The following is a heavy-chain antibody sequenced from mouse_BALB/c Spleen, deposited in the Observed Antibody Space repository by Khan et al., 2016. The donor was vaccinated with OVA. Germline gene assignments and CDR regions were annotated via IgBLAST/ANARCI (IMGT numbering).Heavy chain of an antibody. CDR3: ARREPYWYFDL. V-gene: IGHV9-3-1*01. CDR2: LNTYTGEP. Sequence: QIQLVQSGPELKKPGETVKISCKASGYTFTNYGMNWVKQAPGKGLKGMGWLNTYTGEPTYADDFEYGFAISMTTSASTAYLLIINLKNEETAKYFCARREPYWYFDLWGAGTTVTVSS. J-gene: IGHJ1*01. CDR1: GYTFTNYG.